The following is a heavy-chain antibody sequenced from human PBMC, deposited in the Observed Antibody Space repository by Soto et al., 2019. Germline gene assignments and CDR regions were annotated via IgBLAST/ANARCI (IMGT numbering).Heavy chain of an antibody. Sequence: QVQLVQSGAEVKKPGSSVKVSCKASGGTFSSYAISWVRQAPGQGLEWMGGIIPVFGTANYAQKFQGRVTITADRSTSTAYMYLSSLRSDYTAGYYCARGLGELAYYYGMDVWGQGTTVTVSS. CDR3: ARGLGELAYYYGMDV. CDR2: IIPVFGTA. CDR1: GGTFSSYA. J-gene: IGHJ6*02. V-gene: IGHV1-69*06. D-gene: IGHD3-10*01.